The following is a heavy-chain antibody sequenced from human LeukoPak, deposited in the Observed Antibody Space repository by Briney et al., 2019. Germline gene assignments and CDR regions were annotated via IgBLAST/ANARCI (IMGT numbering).Heavy chain of an antibody. J-gene: IGHJ4*02. CDR2: ISSSSSYI. D-gene: IGHD3-22*01. V-gene: IGHV3-21*01. CDR1: GFTFSSYS. Sequence: GGSLRLSCAASGFTFSSYSMNWVRQAPGKGLEWVSSISSSSSYIYYADSVKGRLTISRDNAKNSLYLQMNSLRAEDTAVYYCASQYYYDSSGYYSAEDWDYWGQGTLVTVSS. CDR3: ASQYYYDSSGYYSAEDWDY.